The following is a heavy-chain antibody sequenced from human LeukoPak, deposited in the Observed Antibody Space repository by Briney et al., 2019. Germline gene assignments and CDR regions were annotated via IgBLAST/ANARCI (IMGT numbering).Heavy chain of an antibody. V-gene: IGHV1-18*01. J-gene: IGHJ4*02. Sequence: GASVKVSCTASGYTFTSYGISWVRQAPGQGLEWMGWISAYNGNTNYAQKLQGRVTMTTDTSTSTAYMELRSLRSDDTAVYYCARDHSYSGSYDRFDYWGQGTLVTVSS. CDR1: GYTFTSYG. D-gene: IGHD1-26*01. CDR2: ISAYNGNT. CDR3: ARDHSYSGSYDRFDY.